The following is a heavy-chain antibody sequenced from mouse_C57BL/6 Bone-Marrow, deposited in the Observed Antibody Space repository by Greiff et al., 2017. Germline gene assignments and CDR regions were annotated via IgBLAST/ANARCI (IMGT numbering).Heavy chain of an antibody. D-gene: IGHD2-4*01. J-gene: IGHJ4*01. Sequence: VQLQQSGAELVRPGASVTLSCKASGYTFTDYEMHWVKQTPVHGLEWIGAIDPETGGTAYNQKFKGKAILTADKSSSTAYMELRSLTSEDSAVYYCTRTMITRYYAMDYWGQGTSVTVSS. CDR2: IDPETGGT. V-gene: IGHV1-15*01. CDR1: GYTFTDYE. CDR3: TRTMITRYYAMDY.